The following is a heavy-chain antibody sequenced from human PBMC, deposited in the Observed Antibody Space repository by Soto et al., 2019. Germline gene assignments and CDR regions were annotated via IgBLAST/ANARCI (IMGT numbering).Heavy chain of an antibody. J-gene: IGHJ3*02. Sequence: ASVKVSCKASGYTFTSYYMHWVRQAPGQGLEWMGIINPSGGSTSYAQKFQGRVTMTRDTSTSTVYMELSSLRSEDTAVYYCARDHGSGWSSYRPSGAFDIWGQGTMVTVSS. D-gene: IGHD6-19*01. CDR1: GYTFTSYY. CDR2: INPSGGST. V-gene: IGHV1-46*03. CDR3: ARDHGSGWSSYRPSGAFDI.